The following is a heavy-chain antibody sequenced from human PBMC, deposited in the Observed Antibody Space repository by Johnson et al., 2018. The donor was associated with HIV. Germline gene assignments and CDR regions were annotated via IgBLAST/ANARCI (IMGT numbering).Heavy chain of an antibody. CDR3: ARDRGGGGSAGAVDI. D-gene: IGHD3-16*01. V-gene: IGHV3-13*01. CDR1: GFTFSSYD. J-gene: IGHJ3*02. CDR2: IGTAGDT. Sequence: VQLVESGGGLVQPGGSLRLSCAASGFTFSSYDMHWVRQATGKGLEWVSAIGTAGDTYSPGSVQGRFTISRDNAKNSLYLPMNSLRAGDTAVYYCARDRGGGGSAGAVDIGGQGTMVTVAS.